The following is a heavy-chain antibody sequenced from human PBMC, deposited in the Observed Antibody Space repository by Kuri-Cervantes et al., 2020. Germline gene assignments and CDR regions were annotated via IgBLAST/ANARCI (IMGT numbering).Heavy chain of an antibody. Sequence: LRLSCTVSGGSISSGGYYWSWIRQHPGKGLEWIGYIYYSGSTYYNPSLKSRVTISVDTSKNQFSLKLSSVTAADTAVYYCARGINDYVWGSYHHFDYWGQGTLVTVSS. CDR2: IYYSGST. D-gene: IGHD3-16*02. J-gene: IGHJ4*02. V-gene: IGHV4-31*03. CDR1: GGSISSGGYY. CDR3: ARGINDYVWGSYHHFDY.